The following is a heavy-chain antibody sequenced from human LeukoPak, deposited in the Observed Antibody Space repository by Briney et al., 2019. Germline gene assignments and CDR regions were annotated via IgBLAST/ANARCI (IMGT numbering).Heavy chain of an antibody. CDR2: INPSGGST. CDR3: ARDLTQYSSSSGYYYGMDV. V-gene: IGHV1-46*01. J-gene: IGHJ6*02. CDR1: GYTFTTYY. Sequence: ASVKVSCKASGYTFTTYYMHWVRQAPGQGLEWMGIINPSGGSTSCAQRFQGRVTMTTDTSTSTVYMELSSLRSEDTAVYYCARDLTQYSSSSGYYYGMDVWGQGTTVTVSS. D-gene: IGHD6-6*01.